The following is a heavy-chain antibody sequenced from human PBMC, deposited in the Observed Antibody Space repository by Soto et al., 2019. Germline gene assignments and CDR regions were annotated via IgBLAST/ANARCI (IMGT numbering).Heavy chain of an antibody. V-gene: IGHV4-34*01. Sequence: PSETLSLTCAVYGGSFSGYYWSWIRQPPGKGLEWIGEINHSGSTNYNPSLKSRVTISVDTSKNQFSLKLSSVTAADTAVYYCARTYSSSSFRLYYYYYMDVWGKGTTVTVSS. CDR1: GGSFSGYY. CDR3: ARTYSSSSFRLYYYYYMDV. D-gene: IGHD6-6*01. J-gene: IGHJ6*03. CDR2: INHSGST.